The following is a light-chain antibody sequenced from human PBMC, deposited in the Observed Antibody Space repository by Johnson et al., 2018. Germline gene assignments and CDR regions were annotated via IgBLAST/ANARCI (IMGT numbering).Light chain of an antibody. CDR2: ENN. Sequence: QSVLTQPPSVSAAPGQKVTFSCSGSSSNIGNNYVSWYQQLPGTAPKLLIYENNKRPSGIPDRFSGSKSGTSATLGITGLQTGDEADYYCGTWDSSLSAGNVFGTGTKVTVL. V-gene: IGLV1-51*02. J-gene: IGLJ1*01. CDR1: SSNIGNNY. CDR3: GTWDSSLSAGNV.